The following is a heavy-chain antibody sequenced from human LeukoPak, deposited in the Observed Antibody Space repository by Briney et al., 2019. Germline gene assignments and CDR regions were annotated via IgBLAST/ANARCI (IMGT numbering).Heavy chain of an antibody. CDR2: ISSSGSTI. CDR3: AGRIVGATRRGVD. V-gene: IGHV3-48*03. CDR1: GFTFSSYE. Sequence: PGGSLRLSCAASGFTFSSYEMNWVRQAPGKGLEWVSYISSSGSTIYYADSVKGRFTISRDNAKNSLYLQMNSLRAEDTAVYYCAGRIVGATRRGVDWGQGTLVTVSS. J-gene: IGHJ4*02. D-gene: IGHD1-26*01.